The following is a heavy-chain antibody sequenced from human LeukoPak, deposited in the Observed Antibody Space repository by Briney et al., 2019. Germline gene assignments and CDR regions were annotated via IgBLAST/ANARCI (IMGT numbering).Heavy chain of an antibody. D-gene: IGHD2-15*01. CDR3: ARPYCSGGSCSLFDY. Sequence: ASVKVSCKASGYTFTSYYMHWVRQAPGQGLEWMGIINPSGGSTSYAQKFQGRVTMTRDTSTSTVYMEPSSLRSEDTAVYYCARPYCSGGSCSLFDYWGQGTLVTVSS. CDR1: GYTFTSYY. V-gene: IGHV1-46*01. J-gene: IGHJ4*02. CDR2: INPSGGST.